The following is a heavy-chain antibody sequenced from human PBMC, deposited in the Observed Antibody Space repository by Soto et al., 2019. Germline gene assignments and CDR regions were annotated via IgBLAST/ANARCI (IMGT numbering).Heavy chain of an antibody. V-gene: IGHV3-7*03. CDR1: RFTFSSYW. Sequence: GGSLRLSCAASRFTFSSYWMSWVRQAPGRGLEWVANIKQDGSEKYYADSLKGRFTISRDNAKNSLYLQMHSLRAEDTAVYYCARDVTIFGVVFHGDYGMDVWGQGTTVTVSS. D-gene: IGHD3-3*01. CDR3: ARDVTIFGVVFHGDYGMDV. J-gene: IGHJ6*02. CDR2: IKQDGSEK.